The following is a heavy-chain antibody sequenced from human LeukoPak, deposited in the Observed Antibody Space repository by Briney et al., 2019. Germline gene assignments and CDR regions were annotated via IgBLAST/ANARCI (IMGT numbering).Heavy chain of an antibody. CDR2: INPSGGST. Sequence: GSVKVSCKPSGYTFGDYYIHWVRQAPGQGLEWMGIINPSGGSTSYAQKFQGRVTMTRDMSTSTDYMELSSLRSEDTAVYYCARDSSVEDTAWWFDPWGQGTLVTVSS. CDR3: ARDSSVEDTAWWFDP. J-gene: IGHJ5*02. CDR1: GYTFGDYY. V-gene: IGHV1-46*01. D-gene: IGHD3-10*01.